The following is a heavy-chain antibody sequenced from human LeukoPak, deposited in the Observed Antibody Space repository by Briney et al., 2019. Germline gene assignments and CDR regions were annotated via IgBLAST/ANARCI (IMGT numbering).Heavy chain of an antibody. V-gene: IGHV3-23*01. CDR1: GFTFSSYA. Sequence: GGSLRLSCAASGFTFSSYAMSWVRQAPGKGLEWVSGINNSGGSTYYADSVKGRFTISRDNSKNTLYLQMNSLRVEDTAVYYCAKGLAEQWLAPLGYWGQGTPVIVSS. CDR3: AKGLAEQWLAPLGY. CDR2: INNSGGST. D-gene: IGHD6-19*01. J-gene: IGHJ4*02.